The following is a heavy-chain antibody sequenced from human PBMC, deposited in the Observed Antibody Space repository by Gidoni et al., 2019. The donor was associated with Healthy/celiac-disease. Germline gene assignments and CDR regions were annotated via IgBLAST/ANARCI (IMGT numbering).Heavy chain of an antibody. D-gene: IGHD6-19*01. CDR3: ARVRGGEWLAASWFDP. CDR2: IYYSGST. CDR1: GGSISSYY. J-gene: IGHJ5*02. V-gene: IGHV4-59*01. Sequence: QVQLQESGPGLVKPSETLSLTCTVSGGSISSYYWSWIRQPPGKGLEWIGYIYYSGSTNYNPSLKSRVTISVDTSKNQFSLKLSSVTAADTAVYYCARVRGGEWLAASWFDPWGQGTLVTVSS.